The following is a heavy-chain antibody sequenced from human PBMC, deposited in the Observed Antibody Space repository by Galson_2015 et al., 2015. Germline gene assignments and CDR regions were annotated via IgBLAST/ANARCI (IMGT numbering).Heavy chain of an antibody. Sequence: PALVKPTQTLTLTCTFSGFSLSTSGVGVGWIRQPPGKALEWLALIYWNDDKRYSPSLKSRLTITKDTSKNQVVLTMTNMDPVDTATYYCALYRRGSYSTGTKYYFDYWGQGTLVTVSS. V-gene: IGHV2-5*01. CDR3: ALYRRGSYSTGTKYYFDY. J-gene: IGHJ4*02. CDR2: IYWNDDK. D-gene: IGHD3-10*01. CDR1: GFSLSTSGVG.